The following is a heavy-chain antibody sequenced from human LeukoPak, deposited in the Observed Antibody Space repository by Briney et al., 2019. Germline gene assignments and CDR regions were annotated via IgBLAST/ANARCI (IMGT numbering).Heavy chain of an antibody. J-gene: IGHJ4*02. CDR2: INHSGST. CDR3: ARYGNCGGDCYLDY. Sequence: PSETLSLTCTVYGGSFSGYYWSWIRQPPGKGLEWIGEINHSGSTNYNPSLKSRVTISVDTSKNRFSLKLSSVTAADTAVYYCARYGNCGGDCYLDYWGQGTLVTASS. D-gene: IGHD2-21*02. CDR1: GGSFSGYY. V-gene: IGHV4-34*01.